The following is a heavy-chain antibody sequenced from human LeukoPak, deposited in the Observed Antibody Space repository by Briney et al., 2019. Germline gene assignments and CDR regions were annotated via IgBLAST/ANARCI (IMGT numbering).Heavy chain of an antibody. CDR1: GFTFSSYG. CDR3: ARGPSLELWFGELSGFDY. CDR2: ISYDGSNK. V-gene: IGHV3-30*03. D-gene: IGHD3-10*01. J-gene: IGHJ4*02. Sequence: GGSLRLSCAASGFTFSSYGMHWVRQAPGKGLEWVAVISYDGSNKYYADSVKGRFTISRDNSKNTLYLQMNSLRAEDTAVCYCARGPSLELWFGELSGFDYWGQGTLVTVSS.